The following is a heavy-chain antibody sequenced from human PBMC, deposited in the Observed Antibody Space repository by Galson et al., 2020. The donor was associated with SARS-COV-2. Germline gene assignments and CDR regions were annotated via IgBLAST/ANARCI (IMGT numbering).Heavy chain of an antibody. Sequence: GESLKISCAASGFTFSSYEMNWVRQAPGKGLEWVSYISSSGSTLYYADSVKGRFTISRDNTKNSLYLQMNSLRAEDTAVYYCARAPRRDGYNSHYWYFDLWGRGTLVNVSS. V-gene: IGHV3-48*03. J-gene: IGHJ2*01. CDR3: ARAPRRDGYNSHYWYFDL. CDR2: ISSSGSTL. CDR1: GFTFSSYE. D-gene: IGHD5-12*01.